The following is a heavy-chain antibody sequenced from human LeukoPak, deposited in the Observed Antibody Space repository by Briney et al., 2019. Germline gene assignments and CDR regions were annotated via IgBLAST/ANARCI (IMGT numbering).Heavy chain of an antibody. CDR3: AMATWVGGFDY. Sequence: PGGSLRLSCAASGFTVSSNYMSWVRQAPGKGLEWVSVIYRGGSTYYADSVKGRFTISRDNSKNTLYLQMNNLRAEDTAVYYCAMATWVGGFDYWGQGTLVTVSS. CDR2: IYRGGST. V-gene: IGHV3-66*01. D-gene: IGHD1-26*01. CDR1: GFTVSSNY. J-gene: IGHJ4*02.